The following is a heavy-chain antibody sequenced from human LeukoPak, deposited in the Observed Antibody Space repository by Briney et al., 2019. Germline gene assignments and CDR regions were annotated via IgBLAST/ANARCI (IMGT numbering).Heavy chain of an antibody. CDR2: IYYSGST. CDR1: GGSISSSSYY. Sequence: SETLSLTCTVSGGSISSSSYYWGWIRQPPGKGLEWIGSIYYSGSTYYNPSLKSRVTISADTSKNQFSLKLSSVTAADTAVYYCARQNYDFWSGYSNWFDPWGQGTLVTVSS. V-gene: IGHV4-39*01. D-gene: IGHD3-3*01. J-gene: IGHJ5*02. CDR3: ARQNYDFWSGYSNWFDP.